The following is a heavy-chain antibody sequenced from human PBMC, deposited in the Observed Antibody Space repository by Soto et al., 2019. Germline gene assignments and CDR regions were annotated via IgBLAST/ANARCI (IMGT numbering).Heavy chain of an antibody. CDR3: ARAYCGGDCYFLSP. D-gene: IGHD2-21*01. V-gene: IGHV1-18*01. J-gene: IGHJ5*02. Sequence: ASVKVSCKASGYTFTSYGISWVRQAPGQGLEWMGWISAYNGNTNYAQKLQGRVTMTTDTSTSTAYMELRSLRSDDTAVYYCARAYCGGDCYFLSPWGQGTLVTVSS. CDR1: GYTFTSYG. CDR2: ISAYNGNT.